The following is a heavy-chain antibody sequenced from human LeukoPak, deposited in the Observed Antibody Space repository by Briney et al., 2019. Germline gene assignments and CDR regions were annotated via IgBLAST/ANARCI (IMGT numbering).Heavy chain of an antibody. CDR2: ISGSGGST. CDR1: GFTFSSYA. CDR3: AKEMVIVVVVAADY. D-gene: IGHD2-15*01. Sequence: GGSLRLSRAASGFTFSSYAMSWVRQAPGKGLEWVSAISGSGGSTYYADSVKGRFTISRDNSKNTLYLQMNSLRAEDTAVYYCAKEMVIVVVVAADYWGQGTLVTVSS. J-gene: IGHJ4*02. V-gene: IGHV3-23*01.